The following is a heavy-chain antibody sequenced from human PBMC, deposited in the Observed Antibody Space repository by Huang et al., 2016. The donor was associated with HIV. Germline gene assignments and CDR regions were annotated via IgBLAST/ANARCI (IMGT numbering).Heavy chain of an antibody. CDR1: GFIFSNYG. Sequence: QVQLVESGGGVVQPGRSLRLSCAASGFIFSNYGMHWVRQAPVKGLEWVAFISYDGSNKYYTDSVKGRFSISRDNSKNTLYLQMNSLRAEDTAVYYCALKGDSSGWEYFRHWGQGTLVTVSS. D-gene: IGHD6-19*01. J-gene: IGHJ1*01. CDR3: ALKGDSSGWEYFRH. V-gene: IGHV3-30*03. CDR2: ISYDGSNK.